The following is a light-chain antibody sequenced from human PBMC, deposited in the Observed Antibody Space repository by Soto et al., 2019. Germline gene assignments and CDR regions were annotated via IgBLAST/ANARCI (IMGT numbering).Light chain of an antibody. CDR1: SSDIGGYNY. Sequence: QSALTQPRSVSGSPGQSGTISCTGTSSDIGGYNYVSWYQQHPGKAPKLMIYDVIKRPSGVPDRFSGSKSGNTDSLTIYGLQAEDEADYYCCSYAGSYTHVFGTGTKLTVL. V-gene: IGLV2-11*01. CDR3: CSYAGSYTHV. J-gene: IGLJ1*01. CDR2: DVI.